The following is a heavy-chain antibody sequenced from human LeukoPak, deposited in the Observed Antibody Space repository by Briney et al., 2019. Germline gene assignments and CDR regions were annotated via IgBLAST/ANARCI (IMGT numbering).Heavy chain of an antibody. CDR3: GRVSGEVPNY. CDR1: GYTFNGYY. CDR2: ITPNNGRT. J-gene: IGHJ4*02. V-gene: IGHV1-2*02. Sequence: GASVKVSCKSSGYTFNGYYMHWVRQAPGQGLEGMGWITPNNGRTKYAQRFQGRVTMTRDTSISTAYMELDRMRFGVRAVYYCGRVSGEVPNYWGQGTLVTVSS. D-gene: IGHD3-10*01.